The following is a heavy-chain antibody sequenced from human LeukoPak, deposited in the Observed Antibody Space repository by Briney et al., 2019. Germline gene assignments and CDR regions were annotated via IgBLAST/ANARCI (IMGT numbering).Heavy chain of an antibody. CDR2: INPNTGGT. CDR1: GYSFTAYH. D-gene: IGHD3-22*01. V-gene: IGHV1-2*02. CDR3: ARDRGRGYDYNSGDFDC. J-gene: IGHJ4*02. Sequence: GASVKVSCKASGYSFTAYHTHWVRQVPGQGLEWMGWINPNTGGTNYAQNFQGRVTMTRDTSISAAYMEVSSLRSDDTAVYYCARDRGRGYDYNSGDFDCWGQGTLVTVSS.